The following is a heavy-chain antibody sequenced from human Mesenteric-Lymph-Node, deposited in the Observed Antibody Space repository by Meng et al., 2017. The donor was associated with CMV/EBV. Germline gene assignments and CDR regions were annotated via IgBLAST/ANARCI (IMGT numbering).Heavy chain of an antibody. Sequence: GGSLRLSCAASGFIFSTYDIHWVRQAPGKGLEWVTIISYDGSNQYYADSVKGRFTISRDNSKNTLYLQMNSLRTEDTAVYYCARQDGANFDYWGQGTLVTVSS. D-gene: IGHD1-26*01. CDR1: GFIFSTYD. CDR3: ARQDGANFDY. J-gene: IGHJ4*02. V-gene: IGHV3-30*04. CDR2: ISYDGSNQ.